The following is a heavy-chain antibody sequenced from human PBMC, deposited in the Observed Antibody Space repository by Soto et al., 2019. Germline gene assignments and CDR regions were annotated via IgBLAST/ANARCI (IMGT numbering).Heavy chain of an antibody. CDR3: AKVYYYGSGSYSYYFDY. CDR1: GFTFSSYA. D-gene: IGHD3-10*01. Sequence: GGSLRLSCAASGFTFSSYAMSWVRQAPGKRLEWVSAISGSGGSTYYADSVKGRFTISRDNSKNTLYLQMNSLRAEDTAVYYCAKVYYYGSGSYSYYFDYWGQGTLVTVSS. J-gene: IGHJ4*02. CDR2: ISGSGGST. V-gene: IGHV3-23*01.